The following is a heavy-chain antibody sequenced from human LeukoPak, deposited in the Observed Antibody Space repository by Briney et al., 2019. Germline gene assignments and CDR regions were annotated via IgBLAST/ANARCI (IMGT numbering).Heavy chain of an antibody. CDR3: ARDLSSTDYYDSSGYYPDAFDI. Sequence: ASVKVSCKASGYTFTSYAISWVRQAPGQGLEWMGWINPNSGGTNYAQKFQGRVTMTRDTSISTAYMELSRLRSDDTAVYYCARDLSSTDYYDSSGYYPDAFDIWGQGTMVTVSS. CDR1: GYTFTSYA. D-gene: IGHD3-22*01. J-gene: IGHJ3*02. CDR2: INPNSGGT. V-gene: IGHV1-2*02.